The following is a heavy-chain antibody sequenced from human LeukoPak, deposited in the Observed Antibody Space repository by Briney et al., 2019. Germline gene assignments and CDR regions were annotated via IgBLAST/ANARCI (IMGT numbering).Heavy chain of an antibody. D-gene: IGHD3-9*01. CDR1: GFTFSSYA. CDR2: ISYDGSNK. J-gene: IGHJ4*02. Sequence: GGSLRLSCAASGFTFSSYAMHWVRHAPGKGLEWVAVISYDGSNKYYADSVKGRFTISRDNSKNTLYLQMNSLRAEDTAVYYCARDWGVLRYFDWLSYFDYWGQGTLVTVSS. CDR3: ARDWGVLRYFDWLSYFDY. V-gene: IGHV3-30-3*01.